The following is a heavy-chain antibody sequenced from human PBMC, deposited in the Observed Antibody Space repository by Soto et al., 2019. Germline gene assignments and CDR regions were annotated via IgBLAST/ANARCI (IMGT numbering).Heavy chain of an antibody. J-gene: IGHJ4*02. Sequence: GGSLRLSCAASGFTFSSYVMSWVRQAPGKGLEWVSAISGSGGSTYYADSVKGRFTISRDNSKNTLYLQMNSLRAEDTAVYYCAKVKGATKGNIDYWGQGTLVTVSS. D-gene: IGHD1-26*01. CDR2: ISGSGGST. CDR3: AKVKGATKGNIDY. V-gene: IGHV3-23*01. CDR1: GFTFSSYV.